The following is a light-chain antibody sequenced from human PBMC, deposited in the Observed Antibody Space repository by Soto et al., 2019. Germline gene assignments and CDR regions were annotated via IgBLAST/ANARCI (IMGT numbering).Light chain of an antibody. CDR1: QSVNRD. CDR2: GTS. J-gene: IGKJ1*01. CDR3: HQYNKWPRT. V-gene: IGKV3-15*01. Sequence: EILLTQSPATLSVSPGEGVTLSCRASQSVNRDFAWYQQKPGQAPRLLIYGTSTRATGIPARFSGGGCGTEFTLSVSSLQSEDSAFYFWHQYNKWPRTFGQGTRVEI.